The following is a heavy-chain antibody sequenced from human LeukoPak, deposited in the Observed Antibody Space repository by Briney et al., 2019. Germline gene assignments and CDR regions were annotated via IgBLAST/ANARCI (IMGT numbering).Heavy chain of an antibody. CDR3: ARTRSSGGSCYSCYYYMDV. D-gene: IGHD2-15*01. CDR2: INPNSGGT. CDR1: GYTFTGYY. Sequence: ASVKVSCKASGYTFTGYYMHWVRQAPGQGLEWMGWINPNSGGTNYAQKFQGRVTMTRDTSISTAYMELSRLRSDDTAVYYCARTRSSGGSCYSCYYYMDVWGKGTTVTISS. J-gene: IGHJ6*03. V-gene: IGHV1-2*02.